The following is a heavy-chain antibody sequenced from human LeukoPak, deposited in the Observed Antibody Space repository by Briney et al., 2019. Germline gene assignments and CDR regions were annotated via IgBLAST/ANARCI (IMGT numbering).Heavy chain of an antibody. CDR1: GFTFSSYA. J-gene: IGHJ4*02. V-gene: IGHV3-23*01. CDR2: ISGSGGST. D-gene: IGHD6-13*01. Sequence: GGSLRLSCAASGFTFSSYAMSWVRQAPGKGLEWVSAISGSGGSTYHADSVKGRFTISRDNSKNTLYLQMNSLRAEDTAVYYCAKVGGVIAAAGNFDYWGQGTLVTVSS. CDR3: AKVGGVIAAAGNFDY.